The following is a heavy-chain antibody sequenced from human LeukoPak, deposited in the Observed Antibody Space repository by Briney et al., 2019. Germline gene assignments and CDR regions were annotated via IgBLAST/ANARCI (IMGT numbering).Heavy chain of an antibody. V-gene: IGHV3-11*01. J-gene: IGHJ5*02. CDR3: AGGYGSGSFSA. CDR2: INYSGT. CDR1: GFTLNDYY. D-gene: IGHD3-10*01. Sequence: GGSLRLSCAASGFTLNDYYMSWIRQAPGKGLELIAYINYSGTSYADSVKGRFTISRDNAESSLHLQMNSLRVEDTALYYCAGGYGSGSFSAWGQGTLVTVSS.